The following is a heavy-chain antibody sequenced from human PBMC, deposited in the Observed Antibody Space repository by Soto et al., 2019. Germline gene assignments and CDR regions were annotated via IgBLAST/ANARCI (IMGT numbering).Heavy chain of an antibody. D-gene: IGHD3-3*01. CDR2: IVVGSGNT. Sequence: SVKVSCKASGFTFTSSAMQWVRQARGQRLEWIGWIVVGSGNTNYAQKFQKRVTITRDMSTSTAYMELSSLRSEDTAMYNCAATSYDFWSGYSLFMDVWGKGTTVTVSS. CDR1: GFTFTSSA. CDR3: AATSYDFWSGYSLFMDV. V-gene: IGHV1-58*02. J-gene: IGHJ6*03.